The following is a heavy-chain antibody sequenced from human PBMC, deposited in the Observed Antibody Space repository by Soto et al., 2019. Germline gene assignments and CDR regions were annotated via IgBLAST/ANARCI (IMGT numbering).Heavy chain of an antibody. CDR3: ARYSGYDTVPHYYYGMDV. D-gene: IGHD5-12*01. CDR1: GGSFSGYY. J-gene: IGHJ6*02. CDR2: INHSGST. Sequence: SETLSLTCAVYGGSFSGYYWSWIRQPPGKGLEWIGEINHSGSTNCNPSLKSRVTISVDTSKNQFSLKLSSVTAADTAVYYCARYSGYDTVPHYYYGMDVWGQGTTVTVSS. V-gene: IGHV4-34*01.